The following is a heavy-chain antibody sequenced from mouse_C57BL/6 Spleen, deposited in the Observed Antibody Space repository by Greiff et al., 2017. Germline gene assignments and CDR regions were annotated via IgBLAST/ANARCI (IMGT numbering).Heavy chain of an antibody. D-gene: IGHD4-1*01. CDR3: SRRELGGDWYFDV. V-gene: IGHV14-3*01. CDR1: GFNIKNTY. CDR2: IDPANGNT. Sequence: EVQLQQSVAELVRPGASVKLSCTASGFNIKNTYMHWVKQRPEQGLEWIGRIDPANGNTKYAPKFQGKATITADTPSNTAYLQLSSLTSEDTAIYYCSRRELGGDWYFDVWGTGTTVTVSS. J-gene: IGHJ1*03.